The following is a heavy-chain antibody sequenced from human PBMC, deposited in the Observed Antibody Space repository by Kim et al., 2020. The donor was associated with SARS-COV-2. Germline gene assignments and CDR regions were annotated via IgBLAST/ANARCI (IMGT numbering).Heavy chain of an antibody. V-gene: IGHV3-23*01. D-gene: IGHD6-6*01. CDR1: GFTFSSYA. J-gene: IGHJ4*02. Sequence: GGSLRLSCAASGFTFSSYAMSWVRQAPGKGLEWVSTISGSGSSTYYADSVKGRFTISRDNSKNTLYLQMNSLRAEDTAVYYCAKPLPVGLVSFDYWGQGTLVTVSS. CDR2: ISGSGSST. CDR3: AKPLPVGLVSFDY.